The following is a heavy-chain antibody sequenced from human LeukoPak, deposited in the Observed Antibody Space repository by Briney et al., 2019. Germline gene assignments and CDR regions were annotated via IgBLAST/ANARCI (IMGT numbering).Heavy chain of an antibody. V-gene: IGHV1-69*04. D-gene: IGHD6-19*01. Sequence: ASVKVSCKASGGTFSSYAISWVRQAPGQGLEWMGRIIPILGIANYAQKFQGRVTITADKSTSTAYMELSSLRSEDTAVYYCAKEEQWLVPGMAFDIWGQGTMVTVSS. CDR3: AKEEQWLVPGMAFDI. CDR1: GGTFSSYA. J-gene: IGHJ3*02. CDR2: IIPILGIA.